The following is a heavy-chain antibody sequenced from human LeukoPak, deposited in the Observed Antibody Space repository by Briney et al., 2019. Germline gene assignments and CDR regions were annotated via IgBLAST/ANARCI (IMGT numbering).Heavy chain of an antibody. Sequence: GESLKISCKGSGYTFTSYWIGWVRQMPGKGLERMGIIYPGDSDTRYSPSFQGQVTISADKSISTAYLQWSSLKASDTAMYYCARRDSSSSLLNFDYWGQGTLVTVSS. CDR3: ARRDSSSSLLNFDY. V-gene: IGHV5-51*01. J-gene: IGHJ4*02. D-gene: IGHD6-6*01. CDR2: IYPGDSDT. CDR1: GYTFTSYW.